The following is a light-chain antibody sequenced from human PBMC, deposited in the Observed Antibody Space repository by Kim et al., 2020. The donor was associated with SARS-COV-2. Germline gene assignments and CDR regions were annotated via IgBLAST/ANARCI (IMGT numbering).Light chain of an antibody. V-gene: IGLV4-69*01. CDR1: SGHNRYP. J-gene: IGLJ3*02. Sequence: GKLTCPRSSGHNRYPNEWHQQQPEKGPRYLMKLNSGGSHSKGDGIPDRFSGSSSGAERYLTIPSLQSEDEADYDCQTWGTGIGVFGGGTQLTVL. CDR2: LNSGGSH. CDR3: QTWGTGIGV.